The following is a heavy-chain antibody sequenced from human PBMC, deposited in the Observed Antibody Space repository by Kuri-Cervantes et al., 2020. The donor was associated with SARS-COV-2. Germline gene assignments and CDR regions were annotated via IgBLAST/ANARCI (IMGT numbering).Heavy chain of an antibody. Sequence: GASLKISCKHSGNSFTTYLIGWVRQMPGNGLELMGIIYPGDSNTKYSPSFQGHVTMSSDKSLSTAYLQWSSLKASDTAMYYCARLTTLHHHFGNDFWTGYYLLGDVWGQGTQVTVSS. J-gene: IGHJ4*02. V-gene: IGHV5-51*01. CDR1: GNSFTTYL. D-gene: IGHD3/OR15-3a*01. CDR3: ARLTTLHHHFGNDFWTGYYLLGDV. CDR2: IYPGDSNT.